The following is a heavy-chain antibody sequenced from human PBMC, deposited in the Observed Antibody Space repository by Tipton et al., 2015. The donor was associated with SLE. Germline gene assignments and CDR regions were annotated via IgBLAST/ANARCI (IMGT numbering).Heavy chain of an antibody. J-gene: IGHJ6*03. CDR3: ARVGYSGTSPYYYYYMDV. CDR1: GGSISSYF. V-gene: IGHV4-59*01. CDR2: VYYSGST. D-gene: IGHD1-26*01. Sequence: TLSLTCTVSGGSISSYFWSWIRQPPGKGLEWIGDVYYSGSTNKNPSLRSRVTISVDTSKNQFSLNLSSVTAADTAIYYCARVGYSGTSPYYYYYMDVWGKGTTVTVSS.